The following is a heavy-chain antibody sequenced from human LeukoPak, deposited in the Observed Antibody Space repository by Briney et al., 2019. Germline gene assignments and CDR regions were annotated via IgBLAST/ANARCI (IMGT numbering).Heavy chain of an antibody. J-gene: IGHJ4*02. CDR2: INHSGST. CDR1: GVSFSGDY. CDR3: ARRPRYSSGWYYFDS. Sequence: SETLSLTCAVYGVSFSGDYWNWIRQPPGKGLEWLGEINHSGSTNSNPSLKSRVTISVDRSKNQFSLKLSSVTAADTAVYYCARRPRYSSGWYYFDSWGQGTRVTVSS. V-gene: IGHV4-34*01. D-gene: IGHD6-19*01.